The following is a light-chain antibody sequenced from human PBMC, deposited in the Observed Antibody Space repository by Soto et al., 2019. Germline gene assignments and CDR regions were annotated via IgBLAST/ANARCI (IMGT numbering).Light chain of an antibody. J-gene: IGKJ1*01. Sequence: EIVLTQSPGTLSLSPGERATLSCRASQSLRTGNLAWYQQKPGQAPRLLIYDASSRATDIPDRFSGSGSVTDFTLTISRLEPEDFAVYFCQQYVTSPRTFGQGTKVEIK. CDR3: QQYVTSPRT. V-gene: IGKV3-20*01. CDR1: QSLRTGN. CDR2: DAS.